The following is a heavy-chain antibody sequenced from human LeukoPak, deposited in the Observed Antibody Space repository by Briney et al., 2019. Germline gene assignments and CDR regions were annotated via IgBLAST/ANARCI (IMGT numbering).Heavy chain of an antibody. CDR2: IYYSGST. CDR3: ARDCTMVRGHANWFDP. Sequence: PSETLSLTCPVSGGSISSGGYYWSWIRQHPGKGLEWIGYIYYSGSTYYNPSLKSRVTISVDTSKNQFSLKLSSVTAADTAVYYCARDCTMVRGHANWFDPWGQGTLVTVSS. V-gene: IGHV4-31*03. CDR1: GGSISSGGYY. D-gene: IGHD3-10*01. J-gene: IGHJ5*02.